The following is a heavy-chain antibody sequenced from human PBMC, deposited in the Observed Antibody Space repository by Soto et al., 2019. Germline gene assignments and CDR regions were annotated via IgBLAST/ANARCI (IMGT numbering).Heavy chain of an antibody. CDR3: ARIILTGYYGLEP. V-gene: IGHV4-59*01. CDR2: IYYTGKT. Sequence: QVQLQESGPGLVKPSETLSLTCSVSGDSLTSYYWTWVRQPPGKGLEWIGYIYYTGKTNYNPALKSRVIISMDLSKNQFSLELRSLTAADTAVYYCARIILTGYYGLEPWGQGTLVIVSA. CDR1: GDSLTSYY. J-gene: IGHJ5*02. D-gene: IGHD3-9*01.